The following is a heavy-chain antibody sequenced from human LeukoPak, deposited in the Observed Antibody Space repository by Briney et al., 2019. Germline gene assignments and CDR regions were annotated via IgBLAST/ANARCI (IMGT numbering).Heavy chain of an antibody. CDR1: GGSISSYY. CDR2: IYYSGST. J-gene: IGHJ4*02. V-gene: IGHV4-59*01. Sequence: PSETLSLTCTVSGGSISSYYWSWIRQPPGKGLEWIGYIYYSGSTNYNPSLKSRVTISVDTSKNQFSLKLSSVTAADTAVYYCARGLTSSSSDYWGQGTLVTVSS. D-gene: IGHD6-13*01. CDR3: ARGLTSSSSDY.